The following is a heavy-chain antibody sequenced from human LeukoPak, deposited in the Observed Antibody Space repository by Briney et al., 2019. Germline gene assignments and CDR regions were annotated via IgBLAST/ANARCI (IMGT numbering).Heavy chain of an antibody. Sequence: PSETLSLTCTVSGGSISSSSYYWGWIRQPPGKGLEWIGSIYYSGSTYYNPSLKSRVTMSVDTSKNQFSLRLSSVTAADTAVYYCARGDWFDPWGQGTLVTVSS. CDR2: IYYSGST. J-gene: IGHJ5*02. V-gene: IGHV4-39*07. CDR1: GGSISSSSYY. CDR3: ARGDWFDP.